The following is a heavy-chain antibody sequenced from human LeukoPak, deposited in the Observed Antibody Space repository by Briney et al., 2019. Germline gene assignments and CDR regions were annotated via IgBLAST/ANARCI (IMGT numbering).Heavy chain of an antibody. J-gene: IGHJ4*02. CDR3: ARDRGSGSYSYFDY. CDR1: GFTFSSYS. Sequence: GGSLRLSCAASGFTFSSYSMNWVRQAPGKGLEWVSSISSSSSYIYYADSVKGRFTISRDNAKNSLYLQMNSLRAEDTAVYYCARDRGSGSYSYFDYWGQGTLVTVSS. V-gene: IGHV3-21*01. CDR2: ISSSSSYI. D-gene: IGHD3-10*01.